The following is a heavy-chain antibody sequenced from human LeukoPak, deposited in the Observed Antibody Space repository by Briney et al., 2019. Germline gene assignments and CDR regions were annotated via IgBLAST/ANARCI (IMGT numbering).Heavy chain of an antibody. J-gene: IGHJ4*02. V-gene: IGHV3-30*04. Sequence: GGSLRLSCAASGFTFSSYAMHWVRQAPGKGLEWVAVISYDGSNKYYADFVKGRFTISRDNSKNTLYLQMNSLRAEDTAVYYCAREAGTSWGQGTLVTVSS. CDR2: ISYDGSNK. CDR1: GFTFSSYA. CDR3: AREAGTS. D-gene: IGHD6-13*01.